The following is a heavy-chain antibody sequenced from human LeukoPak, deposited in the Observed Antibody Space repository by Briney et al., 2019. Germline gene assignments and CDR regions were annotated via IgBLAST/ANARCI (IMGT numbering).Heavy chain of an antibody. Sequence: GGSLRLSCAASGFTFSSYGMHWVRQAPGKGLEWVAVIWYDGSNKYYADSVKGQFTISRDNSKNTLYLQMNSLRAEDTAVYYCARVDYYGSGPYYYYGMDVWGKGTTVTVSS. V-gene: IGHV3-33*01. D-gene: IGHD3-10*01. CDR3: ARVDYYGSGPYYYYGMDV. J-gene: IGHJ6*04. CDR2: IWYDGSNK. CDR1: GFTFSSYG.